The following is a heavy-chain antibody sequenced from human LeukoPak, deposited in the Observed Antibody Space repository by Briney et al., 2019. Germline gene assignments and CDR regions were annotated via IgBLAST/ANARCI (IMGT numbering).Heavy chain of an antibody. J-gene: IGHJ2*01. V-gene: IGHV4-59*01. CDR1: GGSMSSYY. Sequence: SETLSLTCTVSGGSMSSYYWSWIRQPPGKGLEWIGYIYYSGSTKYNPSLKSRVTISVDTSNNQFSLKLSSVTAADTAFYYCARYGSPYSFDLWGRGTLVTVSS. CDR2: IYYSGST. CDR3: ARYGSPYSFDL. D-gene: IGHD2-15*01.